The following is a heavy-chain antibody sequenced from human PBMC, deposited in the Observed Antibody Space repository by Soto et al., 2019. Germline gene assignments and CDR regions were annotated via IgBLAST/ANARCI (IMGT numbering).Heavy chain of an antibody. CDR2: INAGNGNT. D-gene: IGHD1-26*01. CDR3: ARDYVGAMAPTYFDY. J-gene: IGHJ4*02. Sequence: QVQLVQSGAEVKKPGASVKVSCKASGYTFTSYAMHWVRQAPGQRLEWMGWINAGNGNTKYSQKFQGRVTITRDTSASTAYMELSSLRSEDTAVYYCARDYVGAMAPTYFDYWGQGTLVTVSS. V-gene: IGHV1-3*01. CDR1: GYTFTSYA.